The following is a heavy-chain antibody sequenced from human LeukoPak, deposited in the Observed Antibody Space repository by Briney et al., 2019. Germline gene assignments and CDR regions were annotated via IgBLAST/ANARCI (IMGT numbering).Heavy chain of an antibody. J-gene: IGHJ4*02. Sequence: GGSLRLSCTVSGFTVSSNSWSWVRQAPGKGLEWVSFIYSGGNTHYSDSVEGRFTLSRDNSKNTLYLQMNSLRAEDTAIYYCARRAGEYSHPYDYWGQGTLVTVSS. V-gene: IGHV3-53*01. D-gene: IGHD2-15*01. CDR3: ARRAGEYSHPYDY. CDR1: GFTVSSNS. CDR2: IYSGGNT.